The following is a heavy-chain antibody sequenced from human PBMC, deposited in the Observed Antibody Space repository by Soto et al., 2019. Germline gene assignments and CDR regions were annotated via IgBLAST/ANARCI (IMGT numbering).Heavy chain of an antibody. Sequence: EVQLVESGGGLVQPGGSLRLSCAASGFTFSSYSMNWVRQAPGKGLEWVSYISNSSSPIYYADSVKGRFTVSRDNAKNSLYLQMNSLRDEDTAVYYCARKIAAIGRPSNYFDSWGQGTLVTVSS. CDR2: ISNSSSPI. CDR1: GFTFSSYS. CDR3: ARKIAAIGRPSNYFDS. V-gene: IGHV3-48*02. J-gene: IGHJ4*02. D-gene: IGHD6-13*01.